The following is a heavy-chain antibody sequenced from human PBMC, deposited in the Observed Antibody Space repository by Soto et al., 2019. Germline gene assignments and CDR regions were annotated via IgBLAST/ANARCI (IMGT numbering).Heavy chain of an antibody. J-gene: IGHJ5*02. CDR3: ARTVVITNGCWFDP. CDR2: IYYSGST. Sequence: QLLESGPGLVKPSETLSLTCTVSGGSISSSSYYWGWIRQPPGKGLEWIGSIYYSGSTYYNPSLKSRVTISVDTSKNQFSLKLSSVTAADTAVYYCARTVVITNGCWFDPWGQGTLVTVSS. D-gene: IGHD3-22*01. CDR1: GGSISSSSYY. V-gene: IGHV4-39*01.